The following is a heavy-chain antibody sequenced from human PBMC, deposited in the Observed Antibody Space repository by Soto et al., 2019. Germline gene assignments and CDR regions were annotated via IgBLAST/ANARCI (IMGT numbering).Heavy chain of an antibody. J-gene: IGHJ3*02. CDR3: ARAVEDYYDSSGYPNAFDI. Sequence: QVQLQESGPGLVKPSETLSLTCTVSGGSISSYYWSWIRQPPGKGLEWIGYIYYSGSTNYNPSLKSRVTISVATSKNQFSLKLSSVTAADTAVYYCARAVEDYYDSSGYPNAFDIWGPGTMVTVSS. CDR1: GGSISSYY. V-gene: IGHV4-59*01. CDR2: IYYSGST. D-gene: IGHD3-22*01.